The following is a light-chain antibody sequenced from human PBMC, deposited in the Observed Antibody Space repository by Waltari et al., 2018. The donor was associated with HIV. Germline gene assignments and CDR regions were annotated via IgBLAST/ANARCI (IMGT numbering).Light chain of an antibody. V-gene: IGLV3-19*01. CDR2: GKN. CDR1: SLSSYY. CDR3: YSRDSTTNHRV. J-gene: IGLJ2*01. Sequence: SSALTQDPVVSVALGQTVTITCQGDSLSSYYATWSQQKPGQAPLLVFFGKNSRPSGIPDRFSGSNSRNKASLTITGAQAEDEADYYCYSRDSTTNHRVFGGGTKLTVL.